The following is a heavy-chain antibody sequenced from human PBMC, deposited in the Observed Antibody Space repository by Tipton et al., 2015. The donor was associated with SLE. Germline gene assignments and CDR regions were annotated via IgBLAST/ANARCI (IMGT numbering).Heavy chain of an antibody. CDR3: SRTLGAIAHTVYDAFDI. CDR2: IYSRGTP. Sequence: TLSLTCAVSRYSISGPSYWGWMRQTPGKGLAWIGSIYSRGTPYYNPSLKSRVTISVDMSKNQFSLRLTSVTAADTAVYYCSRTLGAIAHTVYDAFDIWGQGKMVTVSS. CDR1: RYSISGPSY. D-gene: IGHD1-26*01. V-gene: IGHV4-38-2*01. J-gene: IGHJ3*02.